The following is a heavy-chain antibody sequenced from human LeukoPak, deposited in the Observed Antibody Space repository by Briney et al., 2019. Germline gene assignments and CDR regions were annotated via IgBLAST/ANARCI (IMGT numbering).Heavy chain of an antibody. CDR2: INSDGSST. J-gene: IGHJ4*02. Sequence: GGSLRLPCAASGFTFSSYWMHWVRQAPGKGLVWVSRINSDGSSTSYADSVKGRFTISRDNAKNTLYLQMNSLRAEDTAVYYCARVGSAWLFQCYFDYWGQGTLVTVSS. CDR1: GFTFSSYW. D-gene: IGHD3-22*01. CDR3: ARVGSAWLFQCYFDY. V-gene: IGHV3-74*01.